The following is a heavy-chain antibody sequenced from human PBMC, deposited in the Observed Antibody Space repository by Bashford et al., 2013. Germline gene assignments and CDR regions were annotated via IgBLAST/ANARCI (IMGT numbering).Heavy chain of an antibody. CDR1: GGSVSTVDYF. D-gene: IGHD2-15*01. CDR2: SFYSGST. Sequence: SETLSLTCTVSGGSVSTVDYFWTWIRHLPGKGLEWIGYSFYSGSTYYHHSLKSRVKMSVDTSKNHFSLKLSSVTAADTAVYYCASSSPVVAATLGLVPTPWGQGTLVTVSS. V-gene: IGHV4-30-4*08. J-gene: IGHJ5*02. CDR3: ASSSPVVAATLGLVPTP.